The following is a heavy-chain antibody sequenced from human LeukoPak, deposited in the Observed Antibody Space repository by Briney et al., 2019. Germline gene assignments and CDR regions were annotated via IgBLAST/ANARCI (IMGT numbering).Heavy chain of an antibody. Sequence: GGSLRLSCAASGFTVSSNYMSWVRQAPGKGLEWVSVIYSGGSTYFADSVKGRFTISRDNSKNTLYLQMNSLRAEDTAVYYCASHVLRFLEWFSLDYWGQGTLVTVSS. D-gene: IGHD3-3*01. V-gene: IGHV3-66*02. CDR3: ASHVLRFLEWFSLDY. J-gene: IGHJ4*02. CDR1: GFTVSSNY. CDR2: IYSGGST.